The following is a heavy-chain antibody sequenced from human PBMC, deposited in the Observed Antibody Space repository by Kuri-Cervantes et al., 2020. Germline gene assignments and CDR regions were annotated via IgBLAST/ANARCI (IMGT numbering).Heavy chain of an antibody. CDR1: GYTSTGYY. CDR2: INPNSGGT. V-gene: IGHV1-2*02. Sequence: ASVKVSCKASGYTSTGYYMHWVRQAPGQGLEWMGWINPNSGGTNYAQKFQGRVTMTRDTSISTAYMELSRLRSDDTAVYYCARGSRRIVVADYYYYYGMDVWGQGTTVTVSS. CDR3: ARGSRRIVVADYYYYYGMDV. J-gene: IGHJ6*02. D-gene: IGHD3-22*01.